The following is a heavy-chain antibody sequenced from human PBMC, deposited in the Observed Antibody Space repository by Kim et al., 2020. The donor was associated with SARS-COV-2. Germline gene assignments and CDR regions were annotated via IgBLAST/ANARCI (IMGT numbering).Heavy chain of an antibody. Sequence: ASVKVSCKASGYTFTSYDINWVRQATGQGLEWMGWMNPNSGNTGYAQKFQGRVTMTRNTSISTAYMELSSLRSEDTAVYYCARGLQYYYGSGGLFDPWGQGTLVTVSS. CDR3: ARGLQYYYGSGGLFDP. D-gene: IGHD3-10*01. CDR2: MNPNSGNT. V-gene: IGHV1-8*01. J-gene: IGHJ5*02. CDR1: GYTFTSYD.